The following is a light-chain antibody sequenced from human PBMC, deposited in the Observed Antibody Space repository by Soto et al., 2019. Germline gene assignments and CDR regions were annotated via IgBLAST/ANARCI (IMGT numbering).Light chain of an antibody. V-gene: IGKV3-20*01. Sequence: IVLTQSPGTLSLSPGERATLSCRASQSVSSSYLAWYQQKPGQAPRLLIYGASSRATGIPDRFSGSGSGTDFTLTISRLEPEDFAVYYCQQYGSSPGTFGGGTRWIS. J-gene: IGKJ4*01. CDR2: GAS. CDR3: QQYGSSPGT. CDR1: QSVSSSY.